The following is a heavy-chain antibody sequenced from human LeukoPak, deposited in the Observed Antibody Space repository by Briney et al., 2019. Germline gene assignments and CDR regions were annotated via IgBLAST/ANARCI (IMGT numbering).Heavy chain of an antibody. Sequence: SETLSLTCTVSGGSISSYYWSWIRQPAGKGLEWIGRIYTSGSTNYNPSLKSRVTMSVDTSKNQFSLKLSSATAADTAVYYCARDPVAGRAFDIWGQGTMVTVSS. V-gene: IGHV4-4*07. CDR3: ARDPVAGRAFDI. J-gene: IGHJ3*02. D-gene: IGHD6-19*01. CDR1: GGSISSYY. CDR2: IYTSGST.